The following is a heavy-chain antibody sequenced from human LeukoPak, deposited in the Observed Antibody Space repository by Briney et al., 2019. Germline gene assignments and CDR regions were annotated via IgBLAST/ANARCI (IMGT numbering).Heavy chain of an antibody. D-gene: IGHD3-10*01. Sequence: GRSLRLSCAASGFTFSSYGMHWVRQAPGKGLEWVAVISYDGSNKYYADSVKGRFTISRDNSKNTLYLQMNSLRAEDTAVYYCAKDRKGYYGSGSYPDYWGQGTLVTVSS. CDR1: GFTFSSYG. V-gene: IGHV3-30*18. CDR2: ISYDGSNK. CDR3: AKDRKGYYGSGSYPDY. J-gene: IGHJ4*02.